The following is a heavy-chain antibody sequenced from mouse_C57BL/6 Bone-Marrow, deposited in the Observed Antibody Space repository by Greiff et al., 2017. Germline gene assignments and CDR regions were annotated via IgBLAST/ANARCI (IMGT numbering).Heavy chain of an antibody. CDR3: ARRPYYYDSSYWYFDV. CDR2: IYPRDGST. Sequence: VQLQQSDAELVKPGASVKISCKVSGYTFTDHTIHWMKQRPEQGLEWIGYIYPRDGSTKYNEKFKGQATLTADKSSSTAYMQLHSLTSDVSAVYFCARRPYYYDSSYWYFDVWGTGTTVTVSS. J-gene: IGHJ1*03. V-gene: IGHV1-78*01. CDR1: GYTFTDHT. D-gene: IGHD1-1*01.